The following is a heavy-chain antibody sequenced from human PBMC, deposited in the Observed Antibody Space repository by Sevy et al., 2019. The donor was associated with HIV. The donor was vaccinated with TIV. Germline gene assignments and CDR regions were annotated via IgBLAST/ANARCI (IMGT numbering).Heavy chain of an antibody. V-gene: IGHV3-23*01. D-gene: IGHD6-19*01. CDR2: ISGSGGST. CDR3: AKTSGYSSGWSHWDY. J-gene: IGHJ4*02. CDR1: GFTFSSYA. Sequence: GSLRLSCAASGFTFSSYAMSWVRQAPGKGLEWVSAISGSGGSTYYADSVKGRFTISRDNSKNTLYLQMNSLRAEDTAVYYCAKTSGYSSGWSHWDYWGQGTLVTVSS.